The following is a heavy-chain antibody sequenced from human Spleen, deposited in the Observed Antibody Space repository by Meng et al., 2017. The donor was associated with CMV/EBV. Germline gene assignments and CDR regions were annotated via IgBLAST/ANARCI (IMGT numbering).Heavy chain of an antibody. V-gene: IGHV3-23*01. Sequence: GESLKISCAVSGFTFSSYAMSWVRQVPGKGLEWVSTSSGGAGSTYYADSVKGRFTISRDNSKNTLNLQMNSLRVEDTAKYYCASRQYSGGILWGQGTMVTVSS. D-gene: IGHD3-10*01. CDR3: ASRQYSGGIL. J-gene: IGHJ3*01. CDR1: GFTFSSYA. CDR2: SSGGAGST.